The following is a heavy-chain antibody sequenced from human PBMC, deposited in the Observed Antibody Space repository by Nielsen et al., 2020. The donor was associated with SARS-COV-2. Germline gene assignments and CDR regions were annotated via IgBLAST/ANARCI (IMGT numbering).Heavy chain of an antibody. CDR2: ISSSGSTI. D-gene: IGHD2/OR15-2a*01. CDR1: GFTFSDYY. J-gene: IGHJ6*02. CDR3: ARVLLGYYGMDV. Sequence: GESLKISYAASGFTFSDYYMSWIRQAPGKGLEWVSYISSSGSTIYYADSVKGRFTISRDNAKNSLYLQMNSLRAEDTAVYYCARVLLGYYGMDVWGQGTTVTVSS. V-gene: IGHV3-11*01.